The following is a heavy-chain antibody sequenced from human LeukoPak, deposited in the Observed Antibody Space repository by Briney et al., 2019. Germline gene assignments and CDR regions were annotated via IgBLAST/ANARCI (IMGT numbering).Heavy chain of an antibody. V-gene: IGHV4-4*02. CDR2: IYHSGST. D-gene: IGHD5-12*01. J-gene: IGHJ4*02. Sequence: TPSGTLSLTCAVSGGSISSSNWWSWVRQPPGKGLEWIGEIYHSGSTNYNPSLKSRVTISVDTSKNQFSLKLSSVTAADTAVYYCARDATRMGNYFNYWGQGTLVTVSS. CDR1: GGSISSSNW. CDR3: ARDATRMGNYFNY.